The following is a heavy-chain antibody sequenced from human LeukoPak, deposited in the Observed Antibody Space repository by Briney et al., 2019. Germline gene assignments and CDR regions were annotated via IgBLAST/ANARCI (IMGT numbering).Heavy chain of an antibody. CDR2: IYYSGST. D-gene: IGHD3-3*01. Sequence: SETLSLTCTVSGGSISSYYWSWIRQPPGKGLEWIGYIYYSGSTNYNPSLKSRVTISVDTSKNQFSLKLSSVTAADTAVHYCARGRDDFWSGYYLYWGQGTLVTVSS. CDR1: GGSISSYY. CDR3: ARGRDDFWSGYYLY. V-gene: IGHV4-59*01. J-gene: IGHJ4*02.